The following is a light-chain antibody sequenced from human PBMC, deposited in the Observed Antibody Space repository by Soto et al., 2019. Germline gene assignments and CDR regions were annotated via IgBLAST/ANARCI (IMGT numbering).Light chain of an antibody. CDR2: GAS. CDR1: QSVSSSY. CDR3: QRYGSSYR. V-gene: IGKV3-20*01. Sequence: EIVLTQSPGTLSLSPGERATLSCRASQSVSSSYLAWYQQKPGQAPRLLIYGASSRATGIPDTFSGSGSRTDFTLAIRGLEREDVAVYYCQRYGSSYRFGQGTKPEIK. J-gene: IGKJ2*03.